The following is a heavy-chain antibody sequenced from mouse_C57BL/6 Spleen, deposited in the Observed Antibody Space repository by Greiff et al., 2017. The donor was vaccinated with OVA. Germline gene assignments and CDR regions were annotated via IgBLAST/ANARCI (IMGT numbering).Heavy chain of an antibody. D-gene: IGHD4-1*01. CDR2: INYDGSST. J-gene: IGHJ2*01. CDR3: ARVWDVVFDY. CDR1: GFTFSDYY. V-gene: IGHV5-16*01. Sequence: EVKVVESEGGLVQPGSSMKLSCTASGFTFSDYYMAWVRQVPEKGLEWVANINYDGSSTYYLDSLKSRFIISRDNAKNILYLQMSSLKSEDTATYYCARVWDVVFDYWGQGTTLTVSS.